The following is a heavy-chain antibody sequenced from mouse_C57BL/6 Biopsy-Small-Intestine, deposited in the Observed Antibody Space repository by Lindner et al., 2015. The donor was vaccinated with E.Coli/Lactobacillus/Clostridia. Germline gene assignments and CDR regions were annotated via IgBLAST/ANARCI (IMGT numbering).Heavy chain of an antibody. CDR2: IYPENGRT. J-gene: IGHJ3*01. V-gene: IGHV1-85*01. CDR1: GYTFTNYD. CDR3: ANEYYGPFAY. Sequence: QLQESGPELVKPGASVKLSCKASGYTFTNYDLNWVKQRPGQGLEWIGWIYPENGRTKYNEKFKGKATLTVDTFSSTAYMDLHSLTSEDSAVYFCANEYYGPFAYWGQGTLVTVSA. D-gene: IGHD1-1*02.